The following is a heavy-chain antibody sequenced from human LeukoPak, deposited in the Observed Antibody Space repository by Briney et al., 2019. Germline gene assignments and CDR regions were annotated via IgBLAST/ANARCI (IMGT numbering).Heavy chain of an antibody. V-gene: IGHV1-69*01. Sequence: SVKVSCKASGGTFSSYAISWVRQAPGQGLEWMGGIIPIFGTANYAQKFQGRVTITADESTSTAYMELSSLRSEDTAVYYCARGKGLTLYDSCGYPLDYWGQGTLVTVSS. CDR1: GGTFSSYA. J-gene: IGHJ4*02. D-gene: IGHD3-22*01. CDR3: ARGKGLTLYDSCGYPLDY. CDR2: IIPIFGTA.